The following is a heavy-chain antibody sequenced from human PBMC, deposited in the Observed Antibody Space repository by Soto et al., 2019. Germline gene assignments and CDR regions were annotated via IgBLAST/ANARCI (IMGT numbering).Heavy chain of an antibody. CDR1: GFSFSISP. D-gene: IGHD7-27*01. Sequence: PGGSLRLSCAASGFSFSISPMHWVRQAPGKGPEWVALISYDGTNKFYAGSVKGRFTISRDNSKSTLYLQVDSLRPEDAAVYYCARDPKTSGGQHWAFNYFDSWGQGTLVTVLL. CDR3: ARDPKTSGGQHWAFNYFDS. CDR2: ISYDGTNK. V-gene: IGHV3-30-3*01. J-gene: IGHJ4*02.